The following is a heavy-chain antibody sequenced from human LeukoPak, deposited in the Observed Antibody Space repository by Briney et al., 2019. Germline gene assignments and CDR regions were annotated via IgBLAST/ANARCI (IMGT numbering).Heavy chain of an antibody. CDR3: ARGDTIFDAGSLDY. CDR1: GYTFTVYY. D-gene: IGHD3-3*01. CDR2: INPNSGGT. Sequence: ASVKVSCKASGYTFTVYYMHWVRQAPGHGHEWMGWINPNSGGTNYAQKFQGRVTMTSDTSISTAYMELSRLRSDDTAVYYCARGDTIFDAGSLDYWGQGTLVTVSS. J-gene: IGHJ4*02. V-gene: IGHV1-2*02.